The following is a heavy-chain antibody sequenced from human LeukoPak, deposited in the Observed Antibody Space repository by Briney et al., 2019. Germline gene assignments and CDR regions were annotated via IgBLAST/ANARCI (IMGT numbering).Heavy chain of an antibody. CDR2: ISGSAVGT. D-gene: IGHD1-26*01. J-gene: IGHJ4*02. Sequence: GGSLRLSCAASGFTFSTYAMTWVRQAPGKGLEWVSAISGSAVGTYYADSVKGRFTISRGNSKNTLYLQMNSLRAEDTAVYYCGRGSSIDYWGQGTLVTVSS. CDR3: GRGSSIDY. CDR1: GFTFSTYA. V-gene: IGHV3-23*01.